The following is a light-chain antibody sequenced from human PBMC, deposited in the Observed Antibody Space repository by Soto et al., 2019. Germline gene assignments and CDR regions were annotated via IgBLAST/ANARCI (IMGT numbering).Light chain of an antibody. V-gene: IGLV2-14*03. CDR3: SSYTSISTLYV. CDR1: SNDVGGYNY. CDR2: DVS. J-gene: IGLJ1*01. Sequence: QSALTQSASVSGSPGQSITISCTGTSNDVGGYNYVSWYQQYPGKAPKLMIYDVSNRPSGVSNRFSGSKSGNTASLTISGLQAEDEADYYCSSYTSISTLYVFGTGTKLTVL.